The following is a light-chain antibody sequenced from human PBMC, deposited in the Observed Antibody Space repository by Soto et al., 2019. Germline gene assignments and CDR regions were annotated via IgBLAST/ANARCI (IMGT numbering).Light chain of an antibody. CDR3: QQLNSYPLT. CDR1: QGISSY. Sequence: DIQLTQSPSFLSASVGDRVTITCRASQGISSYLAWYQQKPGKAPKLLIYAASTLQRGFPSRFSGSGSGTEFTLTISSLQPEDFATYYCQQLNSYPLTVGHGTRLEIK. CDR2: AAS. V-gene: IGKV1-9*01. J-gene: IGKJ5*01.